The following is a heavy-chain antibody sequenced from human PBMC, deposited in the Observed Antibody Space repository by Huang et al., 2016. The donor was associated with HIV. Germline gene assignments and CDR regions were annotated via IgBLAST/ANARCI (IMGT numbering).Heavy chain of an antibody. V-gene: IGHV3-30*02. CDR2: NQYDEKKK. CDR1: GFILSDYG. J-gene: IGHJ4*02. CDR3: VRGDYYDSRGDHPGYFDY. D-gene: IGHD3-22*01. Sequence: VELLDAGGGVVQPGGSLKLFCGTSGFILSDYGMHWVRQAPVKGLEWVTFNQYDEKKKYYGDLVQVRFTVGRDNSNYTVFLQMRSLRPDETAIYYCVRGDYYDSRGDHPGYFDYWGRGALVTVSS.